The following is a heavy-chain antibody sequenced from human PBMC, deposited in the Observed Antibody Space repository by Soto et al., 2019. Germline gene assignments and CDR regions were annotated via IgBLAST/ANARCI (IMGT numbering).Heavy chain of an antibody. CDR3: ARLLYCSGGSCYDRDAFDI. D-gene: IGHD2-15*01. CDR2: IYYSGST. CDR1: GGSISSGGYY. Sequence: SETLALTCTVSGGSISSGGYYWSWIRQHPGKGLEWIGYIYYSGSTYYNPSLKSRVTISVDTSKNQFSLKLSSLTAADTAVYYCARLLYCSGGSCYDRDAFDIWGQGTMVTVSS. V-gene: IGHV4-31*03. J-gene: IGHJ3*02.